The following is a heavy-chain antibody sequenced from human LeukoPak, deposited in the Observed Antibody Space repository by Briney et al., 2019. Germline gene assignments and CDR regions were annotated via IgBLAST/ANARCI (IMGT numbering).Heavy chain of an antibody. V-gene: IGHV3-74*01. J-gene: IGHJ4*02. Sequence: GGSLRLSCAASGFTFSSYAMSWVRQAPGKGLVWVSRINSDGSSTSYADSVKGRFTISRDNAKNTLYLQMNSLRAEDTAVYYCARDGYYLLPYFDYWGQGTLVTVSS. CDR2: INSDGSST. D-gene: IGHD3-16*01. CDR1: GFTFSSYA. CDR3: ARDGYYLLPYFDY.